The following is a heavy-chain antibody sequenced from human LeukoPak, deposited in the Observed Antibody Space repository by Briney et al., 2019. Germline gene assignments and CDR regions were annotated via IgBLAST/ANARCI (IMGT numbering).Heavy chain of an antibody. CDR1: GGTFISYA. J-gene: IGHJ6*02. D-gene: IGHD2-21*02. CDR2: IIPIFGTA. V-gene: IGHV1-69*13. Sequence: SVKVSCKASGGTFISYASSWVRQATGQVLEWMGGIIPIFGTANYAQKFQGRVTITADESTSTAYMELSSLRSEDTAVYYCARDCGGDCYYYYYGMDVWGQGTTVTVSS. CDR3: ARDCGGDCYYYYYGMDV.